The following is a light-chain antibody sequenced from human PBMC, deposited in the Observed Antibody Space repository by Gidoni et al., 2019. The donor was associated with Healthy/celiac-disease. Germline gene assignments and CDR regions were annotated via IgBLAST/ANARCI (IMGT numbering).Light chain of an antibody. CDR1: QSVSSY. CDR3: QQRSNWPWT. V-gene: IGKV3-11*01. Sequence: EIVVTQAPATLSLSPGERATLSCRASQSVSSYLAWYQQKPGQAPRLLIYDASSRATGIPARFSGSGSGTDFTLTISSLEPEDFAVYYCQQRSNWPWTFGQGTKVEIK. J-gene: IGKJ1*01. CDR2: DAS.